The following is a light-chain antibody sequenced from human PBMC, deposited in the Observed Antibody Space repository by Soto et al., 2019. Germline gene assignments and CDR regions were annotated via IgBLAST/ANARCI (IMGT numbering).Light chain of an antibody. CDR1: SSDVGSYNL. Sequence: QSVLTQPASVSGSPGQSITISCTGTSSDVGSYNLVSWYQQHPGKAAKLMIYEVSKRPSGVSNRFSGSKSGNTASLTISGLQAKDQADYYCCSYAGSYVFGTGTKVTVL. CDR3: CSYAGSYV. CDR2: EVS. J-gene: IGLJ1*01. V-gene: IGLV2-23*02.